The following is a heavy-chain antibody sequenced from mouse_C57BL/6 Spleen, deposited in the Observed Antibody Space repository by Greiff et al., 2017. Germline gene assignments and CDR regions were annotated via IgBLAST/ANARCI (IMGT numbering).Heavy chain of an antibody. CDR3: ARGGSSYGHCDV. CDR2: IDPSNSYT. J-gene: IGHJ1*03. D-gene: IGHD1-1*01. V-gene: IGHV1-50*01. Sequence: QVQLQQPGAELVKPGASVKLSCKASGYTFTSYWMQWVKQRPGQGLEWIGEIDPSNSYTNYNQKFKGKATLTVDTASSTAYMQLSSLTSEDSAVYYCARGGSSYGHCDVWGTGTTVTVSS. CDR1: GYTFTSYW.